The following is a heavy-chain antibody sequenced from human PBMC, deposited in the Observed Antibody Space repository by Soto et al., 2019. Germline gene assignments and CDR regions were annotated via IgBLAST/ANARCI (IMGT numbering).Heavy chain of an antibody. Sequence: QVQLVQSGAEVKKPGASVKVSCKASGYTFTSYAMHWVRQAPGQRLEWMGWINAGNGNTKYSQKFQGRVTITRDTSASTAYMELSSLRSEDTAVYYCARGTWYYDSSGLYYWGQGTLVTVSS. CDR1: GYTFTSYA. D-gene: IGHD3-22*01. CDR2: INAGNGNT. V-gene: IGHV1-3*01. J-gene: IGHJ4*02. CDR3: ARGTWYYDSSGLYY.